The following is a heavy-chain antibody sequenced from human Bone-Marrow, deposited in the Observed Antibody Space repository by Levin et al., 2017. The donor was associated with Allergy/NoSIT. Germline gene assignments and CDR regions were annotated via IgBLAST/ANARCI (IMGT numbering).Heavy chain of an antibody. CDR3: AKDLIVDAVLMGYFDF. V-gene: IGHV3-23*01. D-gene: IGHD5-18*01. J-gene: IGHJ4*02. CDR1: GFPFSRFA. Sequence: PGESLKISCAASGFPFSRFAMNWVRQAPGKGLEWVSTIDESGGRTYYADSVKGRFTISRDNADNTLYLQMNNLRPEDTATYYCAKDLIVDAVLMGYFDFGGQGTVVTVSS. CDR2: IDESGGRT.